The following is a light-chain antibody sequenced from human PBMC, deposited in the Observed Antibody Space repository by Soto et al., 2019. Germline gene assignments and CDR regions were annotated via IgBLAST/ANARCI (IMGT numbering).Light chain of an antibody. CDR2: AAS. V-gene: IGKV1-39*01. J-gene: IGKJ2*01. CDR3: QQSYNTPPYT. CDR1: QSISTY. Sequence: DIQVTQSPSSLSASLGDRVTITCRASQSISTYLNWYQQQPGKAPKLLIYAASNLQSGVPSRFSGSGSGTDFTLTISRLQPEDFATYYCQQSYNTPPYTFGQGTKLGIK.